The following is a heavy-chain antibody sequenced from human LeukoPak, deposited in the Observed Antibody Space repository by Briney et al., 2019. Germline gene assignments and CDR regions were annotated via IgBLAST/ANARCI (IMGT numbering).Heavy chain of an antibody. CDR3: ASSGLAVTTERYYYYYGMDV. J-gene: IGHJ6*02. CDR2: IYPGDSDT. D-gene: IGHD4-17*01. V-gene: IGHV5-51*01. Sequence: GGSLKISCKGSGCSFTSYWIGWVRRMPGKGLEWMGMIYPGDSDTRYSPSFQGQVTISADKSISTAYLQWSSLKASDTAMYYCASSGLAVTTERYYYYYGMDVWGQGTTVTVSS. CDR1: GCSFTSYW.